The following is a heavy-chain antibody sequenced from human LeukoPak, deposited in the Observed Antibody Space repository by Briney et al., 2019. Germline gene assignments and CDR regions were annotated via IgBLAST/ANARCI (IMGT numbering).Heavy chain of an antibody. CDR2: IIPILGIA. Sequence: SVKVSCKASGGTFSSYTISWVRRAPGQGLEWMGRIIPILGIANYAQKFQGRVTITAGKSTSTAYMELSSLRSEDTAVYYCARDMEVYCSGGSCMDPWGQGTLVTVSS. CDR3: ARDMEVYCSGGSCMDP. J-gene: IGHJ5*02. CDR1: GGTFSSYT. V-gene: IGHV1-69*04. D-gene: IGHD2-15*01.